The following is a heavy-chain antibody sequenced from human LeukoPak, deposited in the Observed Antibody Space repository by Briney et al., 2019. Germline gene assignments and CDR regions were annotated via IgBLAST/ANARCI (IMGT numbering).Heavy chain of an antibody. Sequence: SETLSLTCTVSGGSISGYYWSWIRQPPGQGLEWIGYIYYSGSTNYNPSLKSRVTISVDTSKNQFSLKLSSVTAADTAVYYCAGDLIYYDSSGYHNDAFDIWGQGTMVTVSS. D-gene: IGHD3-22*01. CDR3: AGDLIYYDSSGYHNDAFDI. CDR1: GGSISGYY. V-gene: IGHV4-59*01. J-gene: IGHJ3*02. CDR2: IYYSGST.